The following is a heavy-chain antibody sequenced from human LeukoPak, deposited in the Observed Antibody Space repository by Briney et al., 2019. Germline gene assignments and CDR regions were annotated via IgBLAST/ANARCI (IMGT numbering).Heavy chain of an antibody. J-gene: IGHJ4*02. CDR1: GFTFSDYA. D-gene: IGHD1-1*01. CDR2: IGPIGVYT. V-gene: IGHV3-64*01. CDR3: ARSPPGRTNWNYYDY. Sequence: PGGSLRLSCAASGFTFSDYAMHWVRQAPGKGLECVSVIGPIGVYTYDANSVKGRSTISRETTKSTVSLQMGRRREDTMVVYCCARSPPGRTNWNYYDYWGRGTLVTVSS.